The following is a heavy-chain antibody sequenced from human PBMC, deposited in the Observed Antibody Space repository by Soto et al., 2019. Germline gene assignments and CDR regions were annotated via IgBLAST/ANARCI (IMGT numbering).Heavy chain of an antibody. CDR2: ISYDGSNK. CDR1: GFTFSSYA. Sequence: LRLSCAASGFTFSSYAMHWVRQAPGKGLEWVAVISYDGSNKYYADSVKGRFTISRDNSKNTLYLQMNSLRAEDTAVYYCAREGGVDTPMKGYYYGMDVWAQGTTVTVSS. J-gene: IGHJ6*02. CDR3: AREGGVDTPMKGYYYGMDV. V-gene: IGHV3-30-3*01. D-gene: IGHD5-18*01.